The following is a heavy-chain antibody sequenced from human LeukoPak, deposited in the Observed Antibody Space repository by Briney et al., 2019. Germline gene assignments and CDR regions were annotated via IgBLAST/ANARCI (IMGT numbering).Heavy chain of an antibody. CDR2: ISGSGDST. V-gene: IGHV3-23*01. Sequence: GGSLRLSCAASGFTFSSYAMSWVRQAPGKGLEWVSAISGSGDSTYYADSVKGRFTISRDNSKNTLYLQMNSLRAEDTAIYYCAKESGYSYGCMDYWGQGTLVTVSS. D-gene: IGHD5-18*01. CDR1: GFTFSSYA. CDR3: AKESGYSYGCMDY. J-gene: IGHJ4*02.